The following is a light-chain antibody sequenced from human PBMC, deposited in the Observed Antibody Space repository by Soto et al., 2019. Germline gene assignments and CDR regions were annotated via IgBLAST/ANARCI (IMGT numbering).Light chain of an antibody. Sequence: EVVLTQSPGTLSLSPGERATLSCRASQSVSNNYLAWSQQKPGQSPTLLIFGSSDRATGIPDRFSGSGSGSDFTLTISSLEPEDFAVYYCQQYGSSPPYTFGQGTKLEIK. J-gene: IGKJ2*01. CDR1: QSVSNNY. V-gene: IGKV3-20*01. CDR3: QQYGSSPPYT. CDR2: GSS.